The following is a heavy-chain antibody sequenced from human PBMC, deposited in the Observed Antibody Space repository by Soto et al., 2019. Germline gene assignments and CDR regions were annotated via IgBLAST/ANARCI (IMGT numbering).Heavy chain of an antibody. CDR3: ARSRDSGYDSVDY. CDR1: GGSISSYY. D-gene: IGHD5-12*01. Sequence: PSETLSLTCTVSGGSISSYYWSWIRQPPGKGLEWIGYIYYSGSTNYNPSLKSRVTISVDTSKNQFSLKLSSVTAADTAVYYCARSRDSGYDSVDYWGQGTLVPVSS. J-gene: IGHJ4*02. V-gene: IGHV4-59*01. CDR2: IYYSGST.